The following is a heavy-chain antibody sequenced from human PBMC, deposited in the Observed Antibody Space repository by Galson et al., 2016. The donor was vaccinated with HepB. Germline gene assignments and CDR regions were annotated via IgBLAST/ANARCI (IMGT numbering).Heavy chain of an antibody. J-gene: IGHJ4*02. D-gene: IGHD3-16*01. CDR1: DFSFRSYA. CDR3: ARAAGGVMGSYYFDY. V-gene: IGHV3-23*01. Sequence: SLRLSCAASDFSFRSYAMAWVRQAPGKGLVWVSTITGGAGTTFYADSVKGRFSISRDNSKNTLHLQITGLRAEDTAVYYCARAAGGVMGSYYFDYWGQGTLVTVSS. CDR2: ITGGAGTT.